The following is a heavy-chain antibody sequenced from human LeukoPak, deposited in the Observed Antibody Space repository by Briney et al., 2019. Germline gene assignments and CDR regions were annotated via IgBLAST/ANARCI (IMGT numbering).Heavy chain of an antibody. Sequence: GGSLRLSCTASGFTFGDYAMSWVRQAPGKGLEWVGFIRSKAYGGTTEYAASVKGRFTISRDDSKSIVYLQMNSLKTEDTAVYYCTRVGSGSYFPYYFDYWGQGTLVTVSS. J-gene: IGHJ4*02. CDR2: IRSKAYGGTT. V-gene: IGHV3-49*04. CDR1: GFTFGDYA. CDR3: TRVGSGSYFPYYFDY. D-gene: IGHD1-26*01.